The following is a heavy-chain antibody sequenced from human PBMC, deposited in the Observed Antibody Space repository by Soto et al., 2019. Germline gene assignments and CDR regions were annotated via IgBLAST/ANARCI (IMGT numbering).Heavy chain of an antibody. V-gene: IGHV2-5*02. Sequence: QITLRESGPTLVKPTQTLTLTCAVSGSSLSTSGVGVGWIRQPPGKALEWLALIYWDDGKRYSPSLTNRLTITTDTSKNQVVLTMTNMDPVDTATYYCAHIRVVTYYGAGWFDPWGQGTLVTVSS. CDR1: GSSLSTSGVG. CDR3: AHIRVVTYYGAGWFDP. J-gene: IGHJ5*02. D-gene: IGHD3-10*01. CDR2: IYWDDGK.